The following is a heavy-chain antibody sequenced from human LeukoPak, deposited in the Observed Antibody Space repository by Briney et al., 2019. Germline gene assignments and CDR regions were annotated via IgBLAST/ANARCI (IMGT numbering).Heavy chain of an antibody. V-gene: IGHV4-4*07. J-gene: IGHJ4*02. CDR3: AREVSWGVRGATEPTFDY. D-gene: IGHD3-10*01. Sequence: PSETLSLTCTVSGGSISSYYWSWIRQPAGKGLEWIGRIYTSGSTNYNPSLKSRVTMSVDTSKNQFSLKLSSVTAADTAVYYCAREVSWGVRGATEPTFDYWGQGTLVTVSS. CDR2: IYTSGST. CDR1: GGSISSYY.